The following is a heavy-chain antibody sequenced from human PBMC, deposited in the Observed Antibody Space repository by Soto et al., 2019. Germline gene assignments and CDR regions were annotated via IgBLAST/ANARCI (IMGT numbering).Heavy chain of an antibody. J-gene: IGHJ4*02. V-gene: IGHV5-51*01. CDR1: GYSFTNYW. CDR2: IYPGDSDI. CDR3: ARQDYNYAYFDF. Sequence: GESLKISCKGSGYSFTNYWIGWVRQMPGKGLEWMGIIYPGDSDIRYSPSFQCQVIISVDQSISTAYLQWSSLQASDTAMYYCARQDYNYAYFDFWGQGTLVTVSS. D-gene: IGHD5-18*01.